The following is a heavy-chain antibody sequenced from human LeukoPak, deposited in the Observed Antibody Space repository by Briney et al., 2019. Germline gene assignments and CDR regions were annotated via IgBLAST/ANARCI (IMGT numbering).Heavy chain of an antibody. CDR1: GGSFSGYY. D-gene: IGHD6-19*01. CDR3: ARKGSGWADAFDI. CDR2: IYYSGST. V-gene: IGHV4-59*01. J-gene: IGHJ3*02. Sequence: SETLSLTCAVYGGSFSGYYWSWIRQPPGKGLEWIGYIYYSGSTNYNPSLKSRVTISVDTSKNQFSLKLSSVTAADTAVYYCARKGSGWADAFDIWGQGTMVTVSS.